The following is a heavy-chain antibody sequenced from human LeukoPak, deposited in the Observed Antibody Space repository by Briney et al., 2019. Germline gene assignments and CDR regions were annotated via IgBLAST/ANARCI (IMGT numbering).Heavy chain of an antibody. J-gene: IGHJ4*02. CDR1: GGSISSYY. CDR3: ARDLKPRRTEQWLVLGYYFDY. V-gene: IGHV4-4*07. CDR2: IYTSGST. D-gene: IGHD6-19*01. Sequence: SETLSLTCTVSGGSISSYYWSWIRQPAGKGLEWIGRIYTSGSTNYNPSLKSRVTMSVDTSKNQFSLKLSSVTAADTAVYYCARDLKPRRTEQWLVLGYYFDYWGQGTLVTVSS.